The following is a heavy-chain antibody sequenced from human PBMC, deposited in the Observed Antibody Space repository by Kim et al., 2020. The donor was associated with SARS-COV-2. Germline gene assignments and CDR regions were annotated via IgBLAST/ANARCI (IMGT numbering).Heavy chain of an antibody. CDR2: INHSGST. CDR3: ARGRVPLPLWGSYRFIGPFDY. Sequence: SQTLSLTCAVYGGSFSGYYWSWIRQPPGKGLEWIGEINHSGSTNYNPSLKSRVTISVDTSKNQFSLKLSSVTAADTAVYYCARGRVPLPLWGSYRFIGPFDYWGQGTLVTVSS. D-gene: IGHD3-16*02. CDR1: GGSFSGYY. J-gene: IGHJ4*02. V-gene: IGHV4-34*01.